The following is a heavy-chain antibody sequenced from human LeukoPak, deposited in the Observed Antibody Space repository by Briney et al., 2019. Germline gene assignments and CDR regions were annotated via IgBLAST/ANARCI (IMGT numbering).Heavy chain of an antibody. Sequence: SETLSLTCTVSGGSISSSSYYWGWIRQPPGKGLEWIGSIYYSGSTYYNPSLKSRVTISVDTSKNQFSLKLSSVTAADTAVYYCARHAAAAGTFDYWGQGTLVTVSS. D-gene: IGHD6-13*01. CDR1: GGSISSSSYY. J-gene: IGHJ4*02. V-gene: IGHV4-39*01. CDR2: IYYSGST. CDR3: ARHAAAAGTFDY.